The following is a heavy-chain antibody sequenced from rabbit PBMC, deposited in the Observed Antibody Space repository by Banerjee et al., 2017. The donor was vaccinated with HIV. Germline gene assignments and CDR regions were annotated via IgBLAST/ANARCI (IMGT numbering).Heavy chain of an antibody. Sequence: QEQLEESGGDLVKPEGSLTLTCTAAGFTLSSYWIYWVRQAPGKGLEWIGCIDSGSGRTYYARWAKGRFTISKTSSTTVNLQMTSLTAADTATYFCARDRAGTTYYKLWGQGTLVTVS. CDR2: IDSGSGRT. D-gene: IGHD8-1*01. V-gene: IGHV1S45*01. CDR3: ARDRAGTTYYKL. J-gene: IGHJ4*01. CDR1: GFTLSSYW.